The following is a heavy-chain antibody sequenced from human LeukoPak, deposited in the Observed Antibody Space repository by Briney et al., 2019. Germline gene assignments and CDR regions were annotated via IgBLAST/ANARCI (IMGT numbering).Heavy chain of an antibody. CDR1: GVSVSTSH. CDR3: SEGYFEPFDQ. Sequence: PSETLCLTCNVSGVSVSTSHWNWIRQRPGKGLEWIGCLSYTGKTDYNPSLKSRVSISLGSSNNHFSLKLTSVTAADTAVYYCSEGYFEPFDQWGQGILVTVSS. D-gene: IGHD2/OR15-2a*01. V-gene: IGHV4-59*02. J-gene: IGHJ4*02. CDR2: LSYTGKT.